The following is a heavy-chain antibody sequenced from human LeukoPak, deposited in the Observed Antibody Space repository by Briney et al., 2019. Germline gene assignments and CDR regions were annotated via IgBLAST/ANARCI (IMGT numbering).Heavy chain of an antibody. CDR2: LWYDGSNK. D-gene: IGHD3-10*01. J-gene: IGHJ4*02. V-gene: IGHV3-33*01. CDR3: ARDVGLLWCGESPAGFDY. CDR1: GFTFSSYG. Sequence: GGSLRLSCAASGFTFSSYGMHWVRQAPGKGLEWAAVLWYDGSNKYYADSVKGRFTISRDNSKNTLYLQMNSLRAEDTAVYYCARDVGLLWCGESPAGFDYWGQGTLVTVSS.